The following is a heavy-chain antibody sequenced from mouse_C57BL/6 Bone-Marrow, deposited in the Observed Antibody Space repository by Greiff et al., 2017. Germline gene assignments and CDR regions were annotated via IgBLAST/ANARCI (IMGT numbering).Heavy chain of an antibody. Sequence: QVQLQQPGAELVKPGASVKLSCKASGYTFTSYWMHWVKQRPGQGLEWIGMINPNSGSTNYNEKYKSKATLTVDKSSSTAYMQLSSLTSQDSAVYYCARSGVFAYWGQGTLVTVSA. V-gene: IGHV1-64*01. CDR1: GYTFTSYW. J-gene: IGHJ3*01. D-gene: IGHD3-1*01. CDR2: INPNSGST. CDR3: ARSGVFAY.